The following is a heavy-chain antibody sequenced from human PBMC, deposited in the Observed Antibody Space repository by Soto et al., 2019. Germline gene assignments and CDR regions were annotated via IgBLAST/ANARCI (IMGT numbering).Heavy chain of an antibody. CDR1: GFTFSSYA. J-gene: IGHJ4*02. V-gene: IGHV3-23*01. Sequence: GGSLRLSCAASGFTFSSYAMSWVRQAPGRGLEWVSGISGSGGSTYYADSVKGRFTISRDNSKNTLFLQMNSLRAEDTAVYYCAKFVRTVFNSYFDYWGQGTLVTVSS. D-gene: IGHD1-26*01. CDR3: AKFVRTVFNSYFDY. CDR2: ISGSGGST.